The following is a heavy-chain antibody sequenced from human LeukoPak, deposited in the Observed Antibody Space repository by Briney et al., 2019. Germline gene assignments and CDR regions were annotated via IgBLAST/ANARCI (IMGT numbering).Heavy chain of an antibody. Sequence: GGSLRLSCAASGFTFSNAWMSWVRQAPGKGLEWVGRIKTKTDVGTTDYAASVKGRFTVSRDDSKNTLYLQMNSLKTEDTAVYYCTTDLKRPLGYYGLAVWGRGTTVTVSS. V-gene: IGHV3-15*01. CDR2: IKTKTDVGTT. CDR1: GFTFSNAW. J-gene: IGHJ6*02. CDR3: TTDLKRPLGYYGLAV.